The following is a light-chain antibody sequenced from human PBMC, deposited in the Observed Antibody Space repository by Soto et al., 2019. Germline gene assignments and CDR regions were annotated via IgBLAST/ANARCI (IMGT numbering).Light chain of an antibody. CDR2: DAA. Sequence: DIQMTQSPSTLSATAGGRVTITCRASQSISSWLAWYQQKPGTAPKLLXYDAASFESGVPSRFSGSGSGTELTLTISSLQPDDFATYYCQQYNNYSPWTFGQGTKVKI. V-gene: IGKV1-5*01. J-gene: IGKJ1*01. CDR1: QSISSW. CDR3: QQYNNYSPWT.